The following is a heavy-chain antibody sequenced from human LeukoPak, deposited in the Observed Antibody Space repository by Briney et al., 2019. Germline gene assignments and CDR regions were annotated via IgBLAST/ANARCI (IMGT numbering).Heavy chain of an antibody. J-gene: IGHJ4*02. CDR1: GGSISSSSYY. CDR2: IYYSGST. D-gene: IGHD3-22*01. V-gene: IGHV4-39*01. CDR3: SRRGYYYDSSFFDY. Sequence: SETLSLTCTVSGGSISSSSYYWGWIRQPPGKGLEWIGSIYYSGSTYYNPSLKSRVTISVDTSKIQSSLKLSSVTAADTAAYYCSRRGYYYDSSFFDYWGQGTLVTVSS.